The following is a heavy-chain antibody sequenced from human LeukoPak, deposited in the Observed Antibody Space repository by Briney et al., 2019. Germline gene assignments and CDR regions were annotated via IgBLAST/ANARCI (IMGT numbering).Heavy chain of an antibody. CDR1: GGSISSYY. V-gene: IGHV4-59*12. CDR3: ARRVQGDDYAED. J-gene: IGHJ4*02. Sequence: SETLSLTCTVSGGSISSYYWSWIRQPPGKGLEWIGYIYYSGSTNYNPSLKSRVTISVDTSKNQFSLKLSSVTAADTAVYYCARRVQGDDYAEDWGQGTLVTVSS. D-gene: IGHD3-16*01. CDR2: IYYSGST.